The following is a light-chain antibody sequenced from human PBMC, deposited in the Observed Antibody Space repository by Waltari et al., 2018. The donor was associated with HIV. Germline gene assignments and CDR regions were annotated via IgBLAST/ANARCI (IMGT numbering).Light chain of an antibody. CDR1: QSVSYW. J-gene: IGKJ2*01. Sequence: DIQMTQSPSPLSASLRDRVTITFRASQSVSYWLAWHQQKPGKAPKLLISKASSLKSGVPSRFSGSGSGTEFTLNISSLQPDDFATYYCQQYNRYPYTFGQGTKLEIK. CDR2: KAS. V-gene: IGKV1-5*03. CDR3: QQYNRYPYT.